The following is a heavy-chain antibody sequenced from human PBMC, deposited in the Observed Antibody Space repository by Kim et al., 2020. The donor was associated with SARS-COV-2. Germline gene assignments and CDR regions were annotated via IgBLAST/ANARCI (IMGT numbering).Heavy chain of an antibody. J-gene: IGHJ4*02. D-gene: IGHD2-21*02. CDR1: GASITSTSYH. V-gene: IGHV4-39*01. CDR3: ARWRVGTGIRVFDY. Sequence: SETLSLTCTVSGASITSTSYHWGWIRQPPGKGLEWIAVIYDTGTTYSNPSLKSRVTISVDTSKKKFSLMVSSGIAAETAVYYGARWRVGTGIRVFDYWGQGTLVTVSS. CDR2: IYDTGTT.